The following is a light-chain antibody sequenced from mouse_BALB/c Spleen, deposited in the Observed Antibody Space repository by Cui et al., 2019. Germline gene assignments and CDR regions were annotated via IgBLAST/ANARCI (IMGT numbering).Light chain of an antibody. CDR1: SRVSY. CDR2: DTS. V-gene: IGKV4-59*01. J-gene: IGKJ2*01. Sequence: QTVLTQSPAIMSASPGEKVTMTCSASSRVSYMHWYQQKSGTSPKRWIYDTSKLASGVPARFSGSGSGTSYSLTISSMEAEDAATYYCQQWSSNPPTFGGGTKLEIK. CDR3: QQWSSNPPT.